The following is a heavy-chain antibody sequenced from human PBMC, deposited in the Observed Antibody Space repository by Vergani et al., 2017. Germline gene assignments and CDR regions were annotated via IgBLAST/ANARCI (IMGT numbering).Heavy chain of an antibody. CDR1: GESIRSGSHY. Sequence: QVKLQEPGPGLLKPSQTLSLTCTVSGESIRSGSHYWSWIRQPAGKGPEWIGHIHTGGSTDLNPSFKSRVSISVDTSKIQFSLQLNSVTVADTAVYYCARSRPYWTSGSCPAIWGQGTLVTVSS. D-gene: IGHD2-15*01. CDR3: ARSRPYWTSGSCPAI. J-gene: IGHJ4*02. V-gene: IGHV4-61*02. CDR2: IHTGGST.